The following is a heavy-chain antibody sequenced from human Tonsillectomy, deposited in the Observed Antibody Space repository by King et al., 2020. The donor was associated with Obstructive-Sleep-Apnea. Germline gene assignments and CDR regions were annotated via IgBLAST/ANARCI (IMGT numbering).Heavy chain of an antibody. CDR3: ARDTEPNKYGGTEYYYGMDV. J-gene: IGHJ6*02. Sequence: VQLVESGGGLVKPGGSLRLSCAASGFTFSSYSMNWVRQAPGKGLEWVSSISSSSSYIYYADSVKGRFTISRDNAKNSLYLQMNSLRAEDTAVYYCARDTEPNKYGGTEYYYGMDVWGQGTTVTVSS. V-gene: IGHV3-21*01. D-gene: IGHD4-23*01. CDR1: GFTFSSYS. CDR2: ISSSSSYI.